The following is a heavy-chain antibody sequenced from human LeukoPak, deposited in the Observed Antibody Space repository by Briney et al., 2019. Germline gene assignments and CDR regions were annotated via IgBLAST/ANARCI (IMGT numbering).Heavy chain of an antibody. D-gene: IGHD5-24*01. J-gene: IGHJ4*02. Sequence: PSETLSLTCAVYGGSFSGYYWSWIRQPPGKGLEWIGETNHSGSTNYNPSLKSRVTISVDTSKNQFSLQLSSVTAADTDVYYCARRSPLKRWLQFRDAVFFDYWGQGTLVTVSS. CDR1: GGSFSGYY. CDR2: TNHSGST. CDR3: ARRSPLKRWLQFRDAVFFDY. V-gene: IGHV4-34*01.